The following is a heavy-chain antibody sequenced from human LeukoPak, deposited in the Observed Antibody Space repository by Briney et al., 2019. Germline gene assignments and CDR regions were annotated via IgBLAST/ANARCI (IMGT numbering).Heavy chain of an antibody. D-gene: IGHD3-22*01. J-gene: IGHJ4*02. CDR1: GFTFSSYE. V-gene: IGHV3-48*03. CDR3: LSHYYDSRRYVQ. Sequence: GGPLRLSCAASGFTFSSYEMNWVRQAPGKGLEWVSYISSSGSTIYYADSVKGRFTISRDNSKNTLYLQMNSLRAEDTAVYYCLSHYYDSRRYVQWGQATLDTVSS. CDR2: ISSSGSTI.